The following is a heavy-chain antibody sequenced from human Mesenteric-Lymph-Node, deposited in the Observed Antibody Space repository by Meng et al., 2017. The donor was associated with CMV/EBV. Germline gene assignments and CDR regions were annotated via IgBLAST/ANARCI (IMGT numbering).Heavy chain of an antibody. D-gene: IGHD6-19*01. CDR2: IPYDESNT. J-gene: IGHJ5*02. CDR1: GFTFSNYD. CDR3: TKGPLYSSGWFPANH. V-gene: IGHV3-30*02. Sequence: GGSLRLSCAASGFTFSNYDMHWVRQAPGKGLEWVAFIPYDESNTYYANSVKGRFTISRDKSKSTLYLQMNSLRGDDTALYYCTKGPLYSSGWFPANHWGQGTLVTVSS.